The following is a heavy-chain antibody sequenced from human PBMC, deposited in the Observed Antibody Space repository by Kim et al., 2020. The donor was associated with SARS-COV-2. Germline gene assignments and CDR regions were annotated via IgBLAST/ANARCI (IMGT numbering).Heavy chain of an antibody. Sequence: GGSLRLSCAASGFTFSSYWMSWVRQAPGKGLEWVANIKQDGSEKYYVDSVKGRFTISGDNAKNPLYLQMNSRRAEDTAVYYCARDSGYRSRWSGAFDIWGQGTMVTVSS. CDR1: GFTFSSYW. CDR3: ARDSGYRSRWSGAFDI. J-gene: IGHJ3*02. D-gene: IGHD6-13*01. V-gene: IGHV3-7*01. CDR2: IKQDGSEK.